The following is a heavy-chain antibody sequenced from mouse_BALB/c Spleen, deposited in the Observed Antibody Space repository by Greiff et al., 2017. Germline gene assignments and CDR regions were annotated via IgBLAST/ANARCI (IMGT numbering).Heavy chain of an antibody. Sequence: VQLQESGPGLVKPSQSLSLTCTVTGYSITSDYAWNWIRQFPGNKLEWMGYISYSGSTSYNPSLKSRISITRDTSKNQFFLQLNSVTTEDTATYYCARADYDGYYYAMDDWGQGTSVTVSS. CDR2: ISYSGST. J-gene: IGHJ4*01. CDR3: ARADYDGYYYAMDD. V-gene: IGHV3-2*02. CDR1: GYSITSDYA. D-gene: IGHD2-4*01.